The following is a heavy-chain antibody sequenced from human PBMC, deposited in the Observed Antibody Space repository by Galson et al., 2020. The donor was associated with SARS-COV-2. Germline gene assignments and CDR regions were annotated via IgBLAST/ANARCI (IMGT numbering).Heavy chain of an antibody. J-gene: IGHJ4*02. D-gene: IGHD3-16*01. Sequence: GGSLRLSCAASGFSFTLHPMHWVRQAPGKGLEWVAVSSYDGTQEFYAESVKGRFTISRDNSKSTLHLHMNGLRVDDTAVYYCVRDKLGDKLEVDYWGQGALVTVSS. CDR1: GFSFTLHP. CDR3: VRDKLGDKLEVDY. V-gene: IGHV3-30*04. CDR2: SSYDGTQE.